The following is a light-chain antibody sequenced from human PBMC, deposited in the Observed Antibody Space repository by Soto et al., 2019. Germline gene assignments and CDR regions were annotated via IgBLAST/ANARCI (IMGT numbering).Light chain of an antibody. CDR3: QQYNNWLT. V-gene: IGKV3-15*01. J-gene: IGKJ4*01. CDR1: QSVSSN. CDR2: GAS. Sequence: EIVMTQSPATLSVSPGERATLSCRASQSVSSNLAWYQQKPGQAPRLLIYGASTRATGIPARFSGSGSGTEFTLTISSLQSEAFAVYSCQQYNNWLTFGGGTKVEIK.